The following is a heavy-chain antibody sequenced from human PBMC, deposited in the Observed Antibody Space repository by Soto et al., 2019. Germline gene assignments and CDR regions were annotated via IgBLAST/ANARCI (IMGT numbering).Heavy chain of an antibody. CDR1: GGSISSYY. Sequence: SETLSLTCTVSGGSISSYYWSWIRQPPGKGLEWIGYIYYGGSTNYNPSLKSRVTISVDTSKNQFSLKLSSVTAADTAVYYCVGLSGWFDPWGQGTLVTVSS. V-gene: IGHV4-59*01. CDR2: IYYGGST. CDR3: VGLSGWFDP. J-gene: IGHJ5*02.